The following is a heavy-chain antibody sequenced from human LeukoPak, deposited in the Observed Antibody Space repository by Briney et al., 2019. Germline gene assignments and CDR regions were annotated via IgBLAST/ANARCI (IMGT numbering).Heavy chain of an antibody. Sequence: GGSLRLSCAASGFTFSDYYMSWIRQAPGKGLEWVSYISSSGSTIYYADSVKGRFTISRDNAKNSLYLQMNSLRAEDTAVYYCARDVAEGMYYFDYWGRGTLVTVSS. CDR3: ARDVAEGMYYFDY. V-gene: IGHV3-11*01. CDR2: ISSSGSTI. D-gene: IGHD6-19*01. CDR1: GFTFSDYY. J-gene: IGHJ4*02.